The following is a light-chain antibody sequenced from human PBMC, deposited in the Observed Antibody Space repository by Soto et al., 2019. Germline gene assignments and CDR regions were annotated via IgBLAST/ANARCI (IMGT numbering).Light chain of an antibody. CDR2: KAS. J-gene: IGKJ1*01. CDR3: QHYNSYSEA. CDR1: QTISSW. V-gene: IGKV1-5*03. Sequence: DIQMTQTPSTLSGSVGDKVTITSRASQTISSWLAWYQQKPGKAPKLLIYKASTLKSGVPSRFSGSGSGTEITLTISSLQPDDFATYYCQHYNSYSEAFGQGTKVDIK.